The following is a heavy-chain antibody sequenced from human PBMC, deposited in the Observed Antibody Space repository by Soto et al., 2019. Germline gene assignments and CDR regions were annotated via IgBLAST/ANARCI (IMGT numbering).Heavy chain of an antibody. CDR3: ARHYDVDFDY. CDR1: GGSFTGYY. V-gene: IGHV4-34*01. D-gene: IGHD5-12*01. Sequence: QVQLHQWGAGLLRPSETLSLTCTVYGGSFTGYYWSWIRQSPGKGLEWIGEINYSAGTIYNPSLXRXAXIXXDAPKNRRSLKLPSVTAADTAVYFCARHYDVDFDYWGQGVLVTVDS. CDR2: INYSAGT. J-gene: IGHJ4*02.